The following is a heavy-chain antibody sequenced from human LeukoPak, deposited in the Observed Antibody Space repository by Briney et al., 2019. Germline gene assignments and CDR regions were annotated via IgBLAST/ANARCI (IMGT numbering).Heavy chain of an antibody. CDR3: ARGSLEDLSD. CDR2: IYSGGST. Sequence: GGSLRLSCAASGFTVSRDYMNWVRQAPGKGLEWVSVIYSGGSTTYADSVKGRFAISRDESGSTVFLQMNSLKDEDTGVYYCARGSLEDLSDWGQGTLVTVSS. CDR1: GFTVSRDY. J-gene: IGHJ4*02. D-gene: IGHD1-1*01. V-gene: IGHV3-66*01.